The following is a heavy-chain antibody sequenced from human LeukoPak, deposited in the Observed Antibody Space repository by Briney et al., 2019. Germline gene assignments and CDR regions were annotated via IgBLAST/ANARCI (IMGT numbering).Heavy chain of an antibody. Sequence: GGSLRLSCAASGFTFRSYGMHWVRQAPGKGLEWVALISYDGSDKYYVDSVKGRFTISRDNSKNTLFLQMNSLRTEDTAVYYCVRRGDCTITRCYEFDYWGQGTLVTVSS. D-gene: IGHD2-2*01. V-gene: IGHV3-30*03. CDR3: VRRGDCTITRCYEFDY. CDR2: ISYDGSDK. J-gene: IGHJ4*02. CDR1: GFTFRSYG.